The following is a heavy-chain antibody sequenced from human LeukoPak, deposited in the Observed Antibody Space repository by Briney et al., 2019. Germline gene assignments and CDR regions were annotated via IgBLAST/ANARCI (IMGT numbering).Heavy chain of an antibody. V-gene: IGHV1-18*01. CDR3: ARVQWQITHDSRAQTDY. D-gene: IGHD3-22*01. CDR2: ISAYNGNP. Sequence: GASVKVSCKASGYTFTSYGISWVRQAPGQGLEWMGWISAYNGNPNYAQKLQGRVTMTTDTSTSTAYMELRSLRSDDTAVYYCARVQWQITHDSRAQTDYWGQGTLVTVSS. J-gene: IGHJ4*02. CDR1: GYTFTSYG.